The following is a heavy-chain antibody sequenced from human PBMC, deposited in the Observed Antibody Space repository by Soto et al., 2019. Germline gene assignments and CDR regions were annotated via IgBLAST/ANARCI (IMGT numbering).Heavy chain of an antibody. D-gene: IGHD3-3*01. V-gene: IGHV1-46*01. J-gene: IGHJ5*02. CDR1: GYTFTSYY. CDR3: ARGTTIFGVVIITYNWFDP. CDR2: INPSGGST. Sequence: QVQLVQSGAEVKKPGASVKVSCKASGYTFTSYYMHWVRQAPGQGLEWMGIINPSGGSTSYAQKFQGSVTITRDTSTSTVYRELSSLRSEDTAVYYCARGTTIFGVVIITYNWFDPWGQGTLVTVSS.